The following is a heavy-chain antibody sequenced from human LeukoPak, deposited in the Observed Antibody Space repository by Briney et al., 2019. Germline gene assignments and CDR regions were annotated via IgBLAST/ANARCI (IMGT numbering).Heavy chain of an antibody. CDR1: GDSFSSSSYY. CDR2: IFYSGST. J-gene: IGHJ4*02. V-gene: IGHV4-39*01. Sequence: PSETLSLTCTVSGDSFSSSSYYWAWIRQPPGKGLEWIASIFYSGSTYYNPSLKSRVTMSVDTSKNQFSLRLSSVTAADTAVYYCAGLKASSGTDFWGPGTLVTVSS. D-gene: IGHD6-13*01. CDR3: AGLKASSGTDF.